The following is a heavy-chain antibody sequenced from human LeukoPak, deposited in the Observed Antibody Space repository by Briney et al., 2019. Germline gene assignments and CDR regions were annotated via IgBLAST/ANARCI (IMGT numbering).Heavy chain of an antibody. J-gene: IGHJ4*02. V-gene: IGHV3-48*01. CDR2: ISGSSSTI. CDR1: GFTFSSYT. Sequence: GGSLRLSCAASGFTFSSYTMNWVRQAPGKGLEWVSYISGSSSTIYYADSVKGRFTISRDNSKNTLYLQMNSLRAEDTAVYYCAKELELGYFDYWGQGTLVTVSS. D-gene: IGHD1-7*01. CDR3: AKELELGYFDY.